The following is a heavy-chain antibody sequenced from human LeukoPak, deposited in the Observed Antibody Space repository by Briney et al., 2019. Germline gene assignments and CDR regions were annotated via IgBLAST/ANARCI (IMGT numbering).Heavy chain of an antibody. CDR2: IYHIGST. CDR3: ARKGGSKRLGWFDP. Sequence: SETLSLTCTVSGYSISSGYYLGWIRQPPGKGLEWIGSIYHIGSTYYNPSLKSRVTISVDTSKNQFSLKLSSVTAADTALYYCARKGGSKRLGWFDPWGPGTLVTVSS. V-gene: IGHV4-38-2*02. J-gene: IGHJ5*02. D-gene: IGHD2-15*01. CDR1: GYSISSGYY.